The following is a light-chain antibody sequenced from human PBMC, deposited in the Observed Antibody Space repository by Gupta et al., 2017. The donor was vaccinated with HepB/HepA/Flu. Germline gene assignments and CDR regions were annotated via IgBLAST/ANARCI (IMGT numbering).Light chain of an antibody. J-gene: IGKJ1*01. CDR1: QTLDTNF. CDR2: GTS. V-gene: IGKV3-20*01. CDR3: HQCGSSPWT. Sequence: VLTQSPGTLSLSPGERAILSCRASQTLDTNFLAWYQLKPGQPPRLLISGTSFRATGIPPRFSGSGSGTDFTLTISGLEPEDFAVYFCHQCGSSPWTFGQGTRVEIK.